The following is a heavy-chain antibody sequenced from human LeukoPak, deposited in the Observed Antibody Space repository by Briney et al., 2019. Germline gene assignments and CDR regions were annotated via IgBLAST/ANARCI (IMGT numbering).Heavy chain of an antibody. CDR2: IIPIFGTA. V-gene: IGHV1-69*01. Sequence: SVKVSCKASGGTFSSYAISWVRQAPGQGLEWMGGIIPIFGTANYAQKFQGRVTITADESTSTAYMELSSLRSEDTAVYHCARDRSGYYSGAYYFDYWGQGTLVTVSS. D-gene: IGHD3-22*01. CDR1: GGTFSSYA. CDR3: ARDRSGYYSGAYYFDY. J-gene: IGHJ4*02.